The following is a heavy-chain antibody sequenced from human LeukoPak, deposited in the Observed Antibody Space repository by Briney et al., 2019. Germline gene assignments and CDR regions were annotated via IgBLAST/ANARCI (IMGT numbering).Heavy chain of an antibody. D-gene: IGHD3-10*01. CDR1: GGSISSSSYY. J-gene: IGHJ4*02. CDR2: IYYSGST. Sequence: SETLSLTCTVPGGSISSSSYYWGWIRQPPGKGLEWIGTIYYSGSTYYSPSLKSRVSISIDTSKNQFSLNLSSVTGADTAVYYCARHRGSGSYYVPFDYWGQGTLVTVSS. V-gene: IGHV4-39*01. CDR3: ARHRGSGSYYVPFDY.